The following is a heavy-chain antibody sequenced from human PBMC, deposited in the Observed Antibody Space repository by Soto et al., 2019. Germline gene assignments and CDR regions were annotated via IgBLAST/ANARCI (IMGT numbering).Heavy chain of an antibody. Sequence: SGPTLVNPTQTLTLTCTFSGFSLTTRGVGVGWIRQPPGKALECLALIYWDDDKRYSPSLQSRLSITKDTSKNQVVLTMTNVDPVDTATYYCAHTPNYYQYDWFDPWGQGTLVTVSS. CDR3: AHTPNYYQYDWFDP. V-gene: IGHV2-5*02. CDR1: GFSLTTRGVG. CDR2: IYWDDDK. J-gene: IGHJ5*02. D-gene: IGHD3-16*01.